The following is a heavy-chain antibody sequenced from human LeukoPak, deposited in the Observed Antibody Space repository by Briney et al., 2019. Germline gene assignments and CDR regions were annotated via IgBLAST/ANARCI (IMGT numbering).Heavy chain of an antibody. CDR3: ARIWTMVTTESYYMDV. CDR2: ISYDGRNK. Sequence: PGGSLRLSCAASGFTLSDYGIHWVRQAPDKGLEWVTGISYDGRNKYYAESVKCRFTISRDISKNTLYLQMSSLRTEDTAVYYCARIWTMVTTESYYMDVWGKGTTVTVSS. J-gene: IGHJ6*03. D-gene: IGHD4-17*01. CDR1: GFTLSDYG. V-gene: IGHV3-30*03.